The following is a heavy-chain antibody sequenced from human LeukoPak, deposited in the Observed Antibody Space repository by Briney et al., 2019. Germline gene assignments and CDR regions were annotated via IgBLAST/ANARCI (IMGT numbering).Heavy chain of an antibody. J-gene: IGHJ4*02. CDR1: GFTVSSNY. Sequence: GGSLRLSCAASGFTVSSNYMSWVRQAPGKGLEWVSVIYSGGSTYYADSVKGRFTISRDNSKNTLYLQMNSLRAEDTALYYCAKSRLYDFSGSLDYWGQGTLVTVSS. CDR2: IYSGGST. D-gene: IGHD3-10*01. CDR3: AKSRLYDFSGSLDY. V-gene: IGHV3-53*05.